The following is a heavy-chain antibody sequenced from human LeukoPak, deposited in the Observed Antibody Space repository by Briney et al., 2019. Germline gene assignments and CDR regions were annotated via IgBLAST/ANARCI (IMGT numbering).Heavy chain of an antibody. CDR1: GYTFTSYG. V-gene: IGHV1-18*01. D-gene: IGHD1-14*01. Sequence: ASVKVSCKASGYTFTSYGISWVRQAPGQGLEWMGWVSAYNGNTNYAQKLQGRVTMTTDTSTSTAYMELRSLRSDDTAVYYCARTLTQTHAFDIWGQGTMVTVSS. CDR3: ARTLTQTHAFDI. CDR2: VSAYNGNT. J-gene: IGHJ3*02.